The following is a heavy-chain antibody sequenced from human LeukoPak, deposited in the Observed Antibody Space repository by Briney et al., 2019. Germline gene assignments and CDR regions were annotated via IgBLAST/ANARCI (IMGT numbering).Heavy chain of an antibody. CDR1: GYTFTSHA. D-gene: IGHD3-16*01. CDR3: ASKPRGESRPFDY. J-gene: IGHJ4*02. CDR2: INVANGDT. V-gene: IGHV1-3*01. Sequence: ASVKVSCKASGYTFTSHAVHWVRQAPGQRLAWMGWINVANGDTGYSQKFQDRVTITRDTYASTGYMEMSSLISEDTAVYYCASKPRGESRPFDYWGQGTLVTVSS.